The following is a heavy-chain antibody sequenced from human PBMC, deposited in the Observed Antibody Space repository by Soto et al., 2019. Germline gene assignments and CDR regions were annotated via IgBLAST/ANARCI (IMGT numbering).Heavy chain of an antibody. CDR2: IIPIFGTA. V-gene: IGHV1-69*12. D-gene: IGHD5-12*01. Sequence: QVQLVQSGAEVKKPGSSVKVSCKASGGTFSSYAISWVRQAPGQGLEWMGGIIPIFGTANYAQKFQGRVTITADESTSTAYKELSSLRSEDTAVYYCAIVGRDGYNRDYYYYGMDVWGQGTTVTVSS. CDR1: GGTFSSYA. J-gene: IGHJ6*02. CDR3: AIVGRDGYNRDYYYYGMDV.